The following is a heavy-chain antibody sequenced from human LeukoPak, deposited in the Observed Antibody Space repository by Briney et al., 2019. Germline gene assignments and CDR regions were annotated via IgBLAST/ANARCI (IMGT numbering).Heavy chain of an antibody. CDR2: INHSGST. Sequence: SSETLSLTCAVYGGSFSGYYWSWIRQPPGKGLEWIGEINHSGSTNYNPSLKSRVTISVDTSKNQFSLKLSSVTAADTAVYYCARAGGYYDFWSGYYTGAYFDYWGQGTPVTVSS. D-gene: IGHD3-3*01. V-gene: IGHV4-34*01. CDR3: ARAGGYYDFWSGYYTGAYFDY. CDR1: GGSFSGYY. J-gene: IGHJ4*02.